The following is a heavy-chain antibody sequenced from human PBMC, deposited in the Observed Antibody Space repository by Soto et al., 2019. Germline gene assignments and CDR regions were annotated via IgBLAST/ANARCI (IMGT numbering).Heavy chain of an antibody. J-gene: IGHJ6*02. CDR1: GGSISSGGYY. CDR3: ARMVGSIAARVYGYGMDV. Sequence: QVQLQESGPGLVKPSQTLSLTCTVSGGSISSGGYYWSWIRQHPGKGLEWIGYLYYSGSTYYNPSLKSRVTISVDTAKNQFSLKLSSVTAADTAVYYCARMVGSIAARVYGYGMDVWGQGTTVTVSS. CDR2: LYYSGST. D-gene: IGHD6-6*01. V-gene: IGHV4-31*03.